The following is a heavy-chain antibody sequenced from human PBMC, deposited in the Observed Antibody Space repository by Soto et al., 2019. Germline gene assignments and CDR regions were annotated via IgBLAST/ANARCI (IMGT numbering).Heavy chain of an antibody. CDR1: GYTFTNND. J-gene: IGHJ5*02. D-gene: IGHD5-18*01. Sequence: ASFQVCCKASGYTFTNNDVSWGRQATGQGLEWMGWVNPGSGDTGYAQKFQGRLTMTRDISIATAYMELNSLTSEDTAIYYCARMYSFGSLNSFAPWAQGPMVT. V-gene: IGHV1-8*01. CDR3: ARMYSFGSLNSFAP. CDR2: VNPGSGDT.